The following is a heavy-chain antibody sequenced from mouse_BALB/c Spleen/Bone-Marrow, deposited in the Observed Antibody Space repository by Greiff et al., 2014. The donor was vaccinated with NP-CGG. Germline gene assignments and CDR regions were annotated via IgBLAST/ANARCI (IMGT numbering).Heavy chain of an antibody. J-gene: IGHJ3*01. CDR3: AGNGYYGWIAY. V-gene: IGHV4-1*02. D-gene: IGHD2-3*01. CDR2: INPDSSTI. CDR1: GFDFSRYW. Sequence: VQLKESGGGLVQPGGSLKLSCAASGFDFSRYWMTWVRQAPGKGLEWIGGINPDSSTINYTPSLKDKFIISRDNAKNTLYLQMSKVRSEDTALYYCAGNGYYGWIAYWGQGTLVTVSA.